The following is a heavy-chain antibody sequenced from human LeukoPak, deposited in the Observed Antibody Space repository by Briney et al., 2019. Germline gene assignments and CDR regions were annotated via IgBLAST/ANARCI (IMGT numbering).Heavy chain of an antibody. CDR3: ARDPPSYYYDSSGYEPVDY. CDR1: GGSISSYY. Sequence: PSETLSLTCTVSGGSISSYYWSWIRQPAGKGLEWIGRIYTSGSTNYNPSLKSRVTMSVDTSKNQFSLKLSSVTAADTAVYYCARDPPSYYYDSSGYEPVDYWGQGTLVTVSS. V-gene: IGHV4-4*07. D-gene: IGHD3-22*01. J-gene: IGHJ4*02. CDR2: IYTSGST.